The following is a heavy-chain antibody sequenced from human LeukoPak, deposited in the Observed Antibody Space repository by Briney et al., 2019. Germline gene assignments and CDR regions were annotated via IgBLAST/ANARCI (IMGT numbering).Heavy chain of an antibody. J-gene: IGHJ5*02. Sequence: SETLSLTCAVSSYSISSGYYWGWIRQPPGKGLEWIGSIYHSGSTYYNPSLKSRVTISVDTSKNQFSLKLSSVTAADTAVYYCARDGDYYGSGSYSLFQNWFDPWGQGTLVTVSS. CDR3: ARDGDYYGSGSYSLFQNWFDP. CDR2: IYHSGST. D-gene: IGHD3-10*01. CDR1: SYSISSGYY. V-gene: IGHV4-38-2*02.